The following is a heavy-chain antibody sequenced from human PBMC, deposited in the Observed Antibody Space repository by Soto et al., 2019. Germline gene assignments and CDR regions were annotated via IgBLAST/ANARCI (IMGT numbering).Heavy chain of an antibody. V-gene: IGHV4-39*01. CDR2: IYYSGST. Sequence: QLQLQESGPGLVKPSETLSLTCTVSGGSISSSSSYWGWIRQSPEKGLEWIASIYYSGSTYYNPSLRSRVTVSVDTSKNQFSLRLSSVTAADTAVYYCASSLGRSGIYPVKFDPWGQGTLVTVSS. CDR3: ASSLGRSGIYPVKFDP. J-gene: IGHJ5*02. D-gene: IGHD3-10*01. CDR1: GGSISSSSSY.